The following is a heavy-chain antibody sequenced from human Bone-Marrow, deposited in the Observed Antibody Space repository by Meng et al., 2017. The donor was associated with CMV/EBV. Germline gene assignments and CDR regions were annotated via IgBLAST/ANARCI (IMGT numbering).Heavy chain of an antibody. CDR2: IRHDEINT. Sequence: GESLKISCAASGFKFSSYGMYWVRQAPGKGLEWVAFIRHDEINTYYADSVKDRFTISKDNSKNTLDLQMNSLRTDDTAVYYCAKPSPNNWLDPWGQGTLVTVSS. CDR3: AKPSPNNWLDP. CDR1: GFKFSSYG. V-gene: IGHV3-30*02. J-gene: IGHJ5*02.